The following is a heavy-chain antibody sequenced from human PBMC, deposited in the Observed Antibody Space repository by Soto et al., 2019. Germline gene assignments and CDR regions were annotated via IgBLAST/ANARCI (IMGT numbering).Heavy chain of an antibody. D-gene: IGHD2-15*01. V-gene: IGHV4-39*01. CDR3: ARLTGIVVVVAATPGWFDP. CDR1: GGSISSSSYY. Sequence: QLQLQESGPGLVKPSETLSLTCTVSGGSISSSSYYWGWIRQPPGKGLEWIGSIYYSGSTYYNPSLKSRVTISVDTSKSQFSLKLSAVNAADTAVYYCARLTGIVVVVAATPGWFDPWGQGTLVTVSS. CDR2: IYYSGST. J-gene: IGHJ5*02.